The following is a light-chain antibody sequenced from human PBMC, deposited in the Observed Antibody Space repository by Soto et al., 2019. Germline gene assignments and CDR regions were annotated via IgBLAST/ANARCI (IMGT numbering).Light chain of an antibody. CDR1: QSVSSIY. Sequence: EILLTQSPGTLSLSPGERATLSCRASQSVSSIYLAWYQQRPGQAPRLLIYGASTRATGTPARFSGSGSGTEFTLTISSLQSEDFAVYYCQQYKNWHPITFGQGTRLEIK. J-gene: IGKJ5*01. CDR2: GAS. CDR3: QQYKNWHPIT. V-gene: IGKV3-15*01.